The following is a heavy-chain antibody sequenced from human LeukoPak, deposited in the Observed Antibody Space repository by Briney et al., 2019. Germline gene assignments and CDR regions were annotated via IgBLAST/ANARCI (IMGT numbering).Heavy chain of an antibody. V-gene: IGHV3-23*01. D-gene: IGHD3-3*01. CDR3: AKTSYYDFWSGRPHYYYYGMDV. J-gene: IGHJ6*04. CDR1: GFTFNSYA. Sequence: GGSLRLSCAASGFTFNSYAMRWVRQAPAKALEWVSALSGSGGNTYYADSAKGRFTISRDNSKNTLYLQMNSLRAEDTAVYYYAKTSYYDFWSGRPHYYYYGMDVWGEGTTVTVSS. CDR2: LSGSGGNT.